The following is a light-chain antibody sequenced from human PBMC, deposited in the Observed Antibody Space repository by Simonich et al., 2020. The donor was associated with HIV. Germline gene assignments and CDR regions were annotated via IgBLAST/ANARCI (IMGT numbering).Light chain of an antibody. J-gene: IGLJ3*02. CDR3: CSYAGSYTWV. CDR1: SSDVGAYNY. Sequence: QSDPTQPPSASGSPGQSVNISCTGTSSDVGAYNYVSWYQQHPGKAPNRIIYEVSKRPPGVPDRFPGSKSGNTASLTVSGLQAEDEADYYCCSYAGSYTWVFGGGTKLTIL. CDR2: EVS. V-gene: IGLV2-8*01.